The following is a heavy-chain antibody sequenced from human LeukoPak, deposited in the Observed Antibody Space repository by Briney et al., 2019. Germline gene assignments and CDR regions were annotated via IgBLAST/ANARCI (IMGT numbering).Heavy chain of an antibody. Sequence: SVKVSCKASGGTFSSYTISWVRQAPGQGLEWMGRIIPILGIANYAQKFQGRVTITADKSTSTAYMELSSLKSEDTAVYYCARDHGDRYYDYYYMDVWGKGTTVTVSS. CDR2: IIPILGIA. V-gene: IGHV1-69*04. CDR1: GGTFSSYT. J-gene: IGHJ6*03. CDR3: ARDHGDRYYDYYYMDV. D-gene: IGHD4-17*01.